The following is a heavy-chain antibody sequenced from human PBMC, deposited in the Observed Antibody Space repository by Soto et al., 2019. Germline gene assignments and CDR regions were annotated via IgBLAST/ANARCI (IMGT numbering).Heavy chain of an antibody. J-gene: IGHJ5*02. CDR1: GFTFSSYS. CDR3: ARDPKWFGEMTIPGGWFDP. CDR2: ISSSSSTI. D-gene: IGHD3-10*01. V-gene: IGHV3-48*01. Sequence: GGSLRLSCAASGFTFSSYSMNWVRQAPGKGLEWVSYISSSSSTIYYADSGKGRFTISRDNAKNSLYLQMNSLRAEDTAVYYCARDPKWFGEMTIPGGWFDPWGQGTLVTVSS.